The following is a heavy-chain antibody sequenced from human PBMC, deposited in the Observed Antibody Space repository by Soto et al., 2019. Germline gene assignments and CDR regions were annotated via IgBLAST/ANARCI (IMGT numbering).Heavy chain of an antibody. CDR3: ARIGPYCGGDCYPDFDF. V-gene: IGHV3-23*01. Sequence: EVQLLESGGGLVQPGGSLTLSCAASGFTFNTYGMTWVRQAPGKGLEWVSTVSGSGGGTYYADSMKGRFTISRDNSKNTVYLQVSNLRAEDTAVYFCARIGPYCGGDCYPDFDFWGLGTPVTVSS. D-gene: IGHD2-21*02. CDR2: VSGSGGGT. J-gene: IGHJ4*02. CDR1: GFTFNTYG.